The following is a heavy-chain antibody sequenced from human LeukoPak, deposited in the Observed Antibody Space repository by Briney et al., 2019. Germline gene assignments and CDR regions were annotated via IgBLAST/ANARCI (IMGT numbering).Heavy chain of an antibody. D-gene: IGHD3-9*01. CDR3: ARDSYPSLRYFGASGMDV. CDR1: GFTFSSYA. V-gene: IGHV3-30*04. Sequence: GGSLRLSCAASGFTFSSYAMHWVRQAPGKGLEWVAVTSYDGSNEYYADSVKGRFTISRDNSKNTLYLQMNSLRAEDTAVYYCARDSYPSLRYFGASGMDVWGQGTTVTVSS. J-gene: IGHJ6*02. CDR2: TSYDGSNE.